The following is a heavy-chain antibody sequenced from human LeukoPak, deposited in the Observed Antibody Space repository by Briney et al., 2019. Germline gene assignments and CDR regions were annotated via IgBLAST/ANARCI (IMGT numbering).Heavy chain of an antibody. CDR2: ISSSSYI. V-gene: IGHV3-21*01. CDR1: GFTFSVYS. Sequence: PGGSMRLSCAASGFTFSVYSMNWVRQAPGKGLEWVSSISSSSYIYYSDSLKGRFTISRDNTKNSLYLQMNSLRAEDTAVYYCARAKNIVATSPFDYWGQGTLVTVSS. D-gene: IGHD5-12*01. CDR3: ARAKNIVATSPFDY. J-gene: IGHJ4*02.